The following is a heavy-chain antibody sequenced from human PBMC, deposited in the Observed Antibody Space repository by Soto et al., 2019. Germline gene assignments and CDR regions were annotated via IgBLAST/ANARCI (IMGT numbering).Heavy chain of an antibody. V-gene: IGHV1-3*01. Sequence: QVQLVQSGAEVKKPGASVKVSCRASGFTFTLYSMHWVRQAPGQRLEWMGWINGGSGKTKYSQKFQGRVTIARDTSASTAYMEVSSLRSEDTAVYYCARYSGNYQDAFDIWGHGTMVTVSS. CDR3: ARYSGNYQDAFDI. CDR1: GFTFTLYS. CDR2: INGGSGKT. D-gene: IGHD1-26*01. J-gene: IGHJ3*02.